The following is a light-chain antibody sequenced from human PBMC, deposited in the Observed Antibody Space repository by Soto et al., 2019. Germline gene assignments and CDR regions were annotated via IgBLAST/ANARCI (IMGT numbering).Light chain of an antibody. J-gene: IGKJ1*01. Sequence: SAGALSLSKKERATLSCRASQSVFSSCLAWYQKKPGQAPRLLIYGASSRATGIPDRFSGSGSGTDFTLTICCLEPEDFTVYCCPEYGSLLERFGEGGKV. CDR3: PEYGSLLER. CDR2: GAS. V-gene: IGKV3-20*01. CDR1: QSVFSSC.